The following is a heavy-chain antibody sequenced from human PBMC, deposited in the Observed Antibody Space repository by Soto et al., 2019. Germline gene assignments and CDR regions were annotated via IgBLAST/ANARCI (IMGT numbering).Heavy chain of an antibody. J-gene: IGHJ4*02. CDR3: ARGGGGKWEP. Sequence: QVQLVESGGGVVQPGRSLRLSCAASGFTFSSSTMYWVRQAPGKGLEWVAIISSDENNKYCADSVKGRFIISRDNSKNTLYLQINSLTPEDTAVYYCARGGGGKWEPWGQGTLVTVSS. CDR1: GFTFSSST. D-gene: IGHD1-26*01. CDR2: ISSDENNK. V-gene: IGHV3-30-3*01.